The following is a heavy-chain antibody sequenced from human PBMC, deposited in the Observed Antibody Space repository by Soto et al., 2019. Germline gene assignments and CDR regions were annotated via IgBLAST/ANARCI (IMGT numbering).Heavy chain of an antibody. Sequence: PSETLSLTCTVSGGSVSGGDFYWTWIRQPPGKGLEWLGSVYSSGSTSYYSPSLESRLTISVDTSKNQFSLKMSSVTVADTALYLCARKPYFDGTGYKAFDPWGQGTMVT. D-gene: IGHD3-22*01. CDR2: VYSSGSTS. CDR3: ARKPYFDGTGYKAFDP. CDR1: GGSVSGGDFY. J-gene: IGHJ3*01. V-gene: IGHV4-30-4*01.